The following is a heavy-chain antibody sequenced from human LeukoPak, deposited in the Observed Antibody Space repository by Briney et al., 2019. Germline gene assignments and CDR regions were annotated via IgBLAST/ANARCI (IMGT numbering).Heavy chain of an antibody. CDR3: AREKIGYCSSTSCYGAYYYYGMDV. CDR1: GFTFSSYS. V-gene: IGHV3-48*02. Sequence: PGGSLRLSCAASGFTFSSYSMNLVRQAPGKGLEWVSYMSSSSSTIYYADSVKGRFTISRDNAKNSLYLQMNSLRDEDTAVYYCAREKIGYCSSTSCYGAYYYYGMDVWGQGTTVTVSS. D-gene: IGHD2-2*01. J-gene: IGHJ6*02. CDR2: MSSSSSTI.